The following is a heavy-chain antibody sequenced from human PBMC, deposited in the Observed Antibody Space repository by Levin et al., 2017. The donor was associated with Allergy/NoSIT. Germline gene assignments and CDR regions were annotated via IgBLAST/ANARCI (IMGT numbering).Heavy chain of an antibody. CDR1: GFTFSSYA. D-gene: IGHD1-14*01. CDR2: ISYDGSNK. CDR3: ARAELVEGVFDL. Sequence: GESLKISCAASGFTFSSYAMHWVRQAPGKGLEWVAVISYDGSNKYYVDSVKGRFTISRDNSKYTLYLQMSSLNTEDTAVFYCARAELVEGVFDLWGQGTMVTVSS. V-gene: IGHV3-30-3*01. J-gene: IGHJ3*01.